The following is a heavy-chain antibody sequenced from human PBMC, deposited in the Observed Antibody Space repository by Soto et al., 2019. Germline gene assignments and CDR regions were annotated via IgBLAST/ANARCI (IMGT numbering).Heavy chain of an antibody. CDR3: ASGEAAAGMEDDAFDI. J-gene: IGHJ3*02. CDR2: IWYDGSNK. Sequence: GGSLRLSCAASGFTFSSYGMHWVRQAPGKGLEWVAVIWYDGSNKYYADSVKGRFTITRDNSKNPLYLQMNSLRAEDTAVYYGASGEAAAGMEDDAFDIWGQGTMVTVSS. CDR1: GFTFSSYG. D-gene: IGHD6-13*01. V-gene: IGHV3-33*01.